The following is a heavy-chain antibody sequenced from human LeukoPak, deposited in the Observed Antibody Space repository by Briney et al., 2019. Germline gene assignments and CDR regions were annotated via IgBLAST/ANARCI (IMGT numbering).Heavy chain of an antibody. Sequence: ASVKVSCKASGYTFTGYYMHWVRQAPGQGLEWMGWINPNSGGTNYAQKFQGRVTMTRDTSISTAYMELSRLRSDDTAVYYCARDGYSSGWYNFDYWGQGTLVTVSS. CDR2: INPNSGGT. CDR3: ARDGYSSGWYNFDY. V-gene: IGHV1-2*02. J-gene: IGHJ4*02. D-gene: IGHD6-19*01. CDR1: GYTFTGYY.